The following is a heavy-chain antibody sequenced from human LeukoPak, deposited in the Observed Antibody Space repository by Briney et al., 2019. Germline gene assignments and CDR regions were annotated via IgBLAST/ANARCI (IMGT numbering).Heavy chain of an antibody. J-gene: IGHJ4*02. CDR2: ISSSSSYT. D-gene: IGHD3-22*01. CDR1: GFTFSDYY. CDR3: ARDYGSSGYYFDY. V-gene: IGHV3-11*06. Sequence: PGGSLRLSCAASGFTFSDYYMSWIRQAPGKGLEWVSYISSSSSYTNYADSVKGRFTISRDNAKNSLYLQMNSLRAEDTAVYYCARDYGSSGYYFDYWGQGTLVTVSS.